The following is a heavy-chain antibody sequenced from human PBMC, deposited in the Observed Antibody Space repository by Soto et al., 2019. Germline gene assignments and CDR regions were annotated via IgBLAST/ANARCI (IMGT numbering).Heavy chain of an antibody. V-gene: IGHV3-23*01. J-gene: IGHJ3*02. Sequence: AGGSLRLSCAASGFTFRSYAMSWVRQAPGKGLEWVSAISGSGGSTYYADSVKGRFTISRDNSKNTLYLQMNSLRAEDTAVYYCAKARSAAEAHDAFDIWGQGTMVTVSS. D-gene: IGHD6-13*01. CDR2: ISGSGGST. CDR1: GFTFRSYA. CDR3: AKARSAAEAHDAFDI.